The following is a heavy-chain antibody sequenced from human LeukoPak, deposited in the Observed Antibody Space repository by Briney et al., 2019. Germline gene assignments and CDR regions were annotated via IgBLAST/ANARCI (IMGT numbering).Heavy chain of an antibody. V-gene: IGHV3-53*04. CDR1: GFTVSSSY. J-gene: IGHJ3*02. D-gene: IGHD6-19*01. CDR2: IYSGGST. CDR3: ARYGVGRGWYYAFDI. Sequence: GGSLRLSCAASGFTVSSSYMSWVRQAPGKGLEWVSIIYSGGSTYYADSVKGRFTISRHNSKNTLYLQVNSLRAEDTAMYYCARYGVGRGWYYAFDIWGQGTMVTVSS.